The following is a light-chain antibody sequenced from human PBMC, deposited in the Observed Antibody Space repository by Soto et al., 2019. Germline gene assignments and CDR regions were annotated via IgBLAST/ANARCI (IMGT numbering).Light chain of an antibody. Sequence: EIVMTQSPATLSVSPGERATLSCRASQSVRSNLAWFQQKPGQAPRLLISGASTRAAGLPARFSGTGSGTEFTLTISSLQSEDFAVYYCQHYNNGPWAFGQGTKVELK. J-gene: IGKJ1*01. CDR3: QHYNNGPWA. V-gene: IGKV3-15*01. CDR1: QSVRSN. CDR2: GAS.